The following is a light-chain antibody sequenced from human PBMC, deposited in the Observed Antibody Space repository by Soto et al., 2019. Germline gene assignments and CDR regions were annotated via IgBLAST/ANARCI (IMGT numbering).Light chain of an antibody. CDR1: QSINNW. V-gene: IGKV1-5*01. Sequence: EIQMTQSPCTLSASVGDRVTSTFLASQSINNWLAWYQHKPGKAPKFLIYDASNLESGVPPRFSGSASGTEFTLTISSLQPDDFATYYCQQYDNYPLTFGGGTKVDIK. J-gene: IGKJ4*01. CDR3: QQYDNYPLT. CDR2: DAS.